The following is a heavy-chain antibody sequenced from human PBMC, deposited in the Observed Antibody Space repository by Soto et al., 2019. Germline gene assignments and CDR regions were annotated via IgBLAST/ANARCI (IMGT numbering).Heavy chain of an antibody. V-gene: IGHV3-23*01. Sequence: DVQLLESGGDLVQPGESLRLSCVASGFTFSSYAMNWGRQAPGMGLEWVSTISGSGGSIYYADSVKGRFAISRDNSKNTLFLRMSSLRVEDTAIYYFVKGISYGDDFLDYWGQGTLVTVSS. D-gene: IGHD5-18*01. CDR3: VKGISYGDDFLDY. CDR2: ISGSGGSI. J-gene: IGHJ4*02. CDR1: GFTFSSYA.